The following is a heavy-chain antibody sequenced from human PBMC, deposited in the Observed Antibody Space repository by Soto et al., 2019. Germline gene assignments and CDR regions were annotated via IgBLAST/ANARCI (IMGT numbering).Heavy chain of an antibody. CDR2: VYYSGST. CDR1: GGSTHSRRDY. J-gene: IGHJ4*02. Sequence: PSETLSLTCTVSGGSTHSRRDYWGWIRQPPCKGLEWIGSVYYSGSTHDNPSLQSRVTISVDTSRNQFSLNLISVTAADTAVYFCARQPRGPGYGERGLYFDYWGQGTLVTVSS. V-gene: IGHV4-39*01. CDR3: ARQPRGPGYGERGLYFDY. D-gene: IGHD3-16*01.